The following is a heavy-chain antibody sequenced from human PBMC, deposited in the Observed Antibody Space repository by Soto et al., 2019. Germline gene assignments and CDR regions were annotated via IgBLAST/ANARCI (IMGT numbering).Heavy chain of an antibody. D-gene: IGHD4-17*01. CDR2: IYPFYSDT. J-gene: IGHJ3*02. CDR1: GYSFTSYW. V-gene: IGHV5-51*01. Sequence: GESLKISCKGSGYSFTSYWICWVRQMPVKGLEFMGIIYPFYSDTRYSPSFQGHVTISSYNSISTSYLQLISLKASDTAMYYFARHSLNYGDYGGAFDIWGQGTMVTVSS. CDR3: ARHSLNYGDYGGAFDI.